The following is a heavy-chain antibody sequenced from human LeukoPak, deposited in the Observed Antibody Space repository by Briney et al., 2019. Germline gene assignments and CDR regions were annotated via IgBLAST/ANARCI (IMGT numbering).Heavy chain of an antibody. Sequence: ASVKVSCKASGYTFTSYDINWVRQATGQGLEWMGWMNPNSGNTGYAQKFQGRVTMTRNTSISTAYMELSSLRSEDTAVYYCARDVLAAPLATTYYYYYGMDVWGQGTTVTVPS. V-gene: IGHV1-8*01. CDR2: MNPNSGNT. CDR3: ARDVLAAPLATTYYYYYGMDV. D-gene: IGHD6-13*01. CDR1: GYTFTSYD. J-gene: IGHJ6*02.